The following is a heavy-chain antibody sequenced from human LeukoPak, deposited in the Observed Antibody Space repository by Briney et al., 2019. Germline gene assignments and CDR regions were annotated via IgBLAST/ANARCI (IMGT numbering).Heavy chain of an antibody. CDR1: GYTFTSYD. D-gene: IGHD3-3*01. Sequence: ASVKVSCKASGYTFTSYDINWVRQATGQGLEWMGSMNPNSGNTGYAQKFQGRVTMTRNTSISTAYMELSSLRSEDTAVYYCARVDTYYDFWSGYEGRGYWGQGTLVTVSS. V-gene: IGHV1-8*01. CDR2: MNPNSGNT. CDR3: ARVDTYYDFWSGYEGRGY. J-gene: IGHJ4*02.